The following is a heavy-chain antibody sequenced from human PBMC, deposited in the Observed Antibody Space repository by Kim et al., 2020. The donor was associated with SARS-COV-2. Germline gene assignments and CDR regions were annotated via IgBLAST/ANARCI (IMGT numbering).Heavy chain of an antibody. D-gene: IGHD5-18*01. V-gene: IGHV3-7*01. CDR3: ARDRYSYGSPYFHN. CDR1: RFTFSSYL. CDR2: INQDGSEE. J-gene: IGHJ4*02. Sequence: GGSLRLSCAASRFTFSSYLMSWVRQAPGKGLEWVANINQDGSEEYYVDSVKGRFTISRDNAKNSLYLQMNSLRAEDTAVYYCARDRYSYGSPYFHNWGQGTLVTVSS.